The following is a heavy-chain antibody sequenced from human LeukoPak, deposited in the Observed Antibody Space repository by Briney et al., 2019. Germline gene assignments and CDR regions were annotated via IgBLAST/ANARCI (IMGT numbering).Heavy chain of an antibody. V-gene: IGHV3-48*01. D-gene: IGHD2/OR15-2a*01. CDR3: ARGGLSGQRTDLFDI. CDR2: ISTSSRI. Sequence: PGGSLRLSCAASGFIFSSHDMNWVRQAPGKGLEWVSYISTSSRIYYADSVKGRFTISRDNAKNSLYLQMHSLRAEDTALYYCARGGLSGQRTDLFDIWGQGTMVTVSS. J-gene: IGHJ3*02. CDR1: GFIFSSHD.